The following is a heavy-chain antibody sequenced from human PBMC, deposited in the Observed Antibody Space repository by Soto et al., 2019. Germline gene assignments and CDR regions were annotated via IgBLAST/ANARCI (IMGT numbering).Heavy chain of an antibody. CDR1: GYTFTSYD. Sequence: QVQLVQSGAEVKKPGASVKVSCKASGYTFTSYDINWVRQATGQGLEWMGWMNPNSGNTGHAQKCQGRVTMNRNTSMSTAYMELSSLRSEDTAVYYCARRGYRCSWYSYYYYGMDVWGQGTTVTVSS. J-gene: IGHJ6*02. CDR2: MNPNSGNT. CDR3: ARRGYRCSWYSYYYYGMDV. D-gene: IGHD6-13*01. V-gene: IGHV1-8*01.